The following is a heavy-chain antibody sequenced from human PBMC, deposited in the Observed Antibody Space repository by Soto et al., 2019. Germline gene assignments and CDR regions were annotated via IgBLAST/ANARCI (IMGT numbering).Heavy chain of an antibody. CDR2: INDRGST. Sequence: PWETLSLTCADYGGSFSGYHWSWIRQSRGKGVEGIGEINDRGSTEYSPSLKRRVTISVDASKTQCSLMLSSVTAADTAVYYRAREIGSYAYGEGYWGQGSQITVSS. J-gene: IGHJ4*02. CDR3: AREIGSYAYGEGY. V-gene: IGHV4-34*01. CDR1: GGSFSGYH. D-gene: IGHD3-10*01.